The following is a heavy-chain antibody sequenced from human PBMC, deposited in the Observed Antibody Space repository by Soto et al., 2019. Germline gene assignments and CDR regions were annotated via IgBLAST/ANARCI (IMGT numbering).Heavy chain of an antibody. Sequence: ASVKVSCKVYGYTLTELSMHWVRQAPGKGLEWMGGFDPEDGETIYAQKFQGRVTMTEDTSTDTAYMELSSLRSEDTAVYYCATDPRGRSAFDIWGQGTMVTVSS. D-gene: IGHD3-10*01. CDR2: FDPEDGET. V-gene: IGHV1-24*01. CDR3: ATDPRGRSAFDI. J-gene: IGHJ3*02. CDR1: GYTLTELS.